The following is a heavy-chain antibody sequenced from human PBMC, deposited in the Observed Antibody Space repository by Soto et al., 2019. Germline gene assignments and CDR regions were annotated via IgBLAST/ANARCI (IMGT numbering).Heavy chain of an antibody. Sequence: EEQLLESGGGLVQPGGSLRLSCAASGFTFSSYAMSWVRQAPGKGLEWVSAISGSVATTYHADSVKGRFTISRENSKNTLYLQMNSLRAEDTAVYYCAKPPYSSSTFYYYGMDVWGRGTTVTVSS. CDR3: AKPPYSSSTFYYYGMDV. V-gene: IGHV3-23*01. D-gene: IGHD6-6*01. J-gene: IGHJ6*02. CDR1: GFTFSSYA. CDR2: ISGSVATT.